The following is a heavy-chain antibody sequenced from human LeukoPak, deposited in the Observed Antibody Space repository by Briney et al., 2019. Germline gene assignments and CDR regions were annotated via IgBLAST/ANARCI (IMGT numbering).Heavy chain of an antibody. J-gene: IGHJ4*02. V-gene: IGHV3-48*04. D-gene: IGHD1-26*01. CDR1: GFTFSSYS. CDR2: ISSSSSTI. CDR3: ARGCGSLSLGY. Sequence: PGGSLRLSCAASGFTFSSYSMNWVRQAPGKGLEWVSYISSSSSTIYYADSVKGRLTISRDNANNSLYLQMNNLRAEDTAVYYCARGCGSLSLGYWGQGTLVAVSS.